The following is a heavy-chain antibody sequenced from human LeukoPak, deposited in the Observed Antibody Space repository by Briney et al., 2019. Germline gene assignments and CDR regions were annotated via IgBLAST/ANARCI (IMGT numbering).Heavy chain of an antibody. CDR1: GGSISSYY. CDR3: ARTSPSFAYYFDY. CDR2: IYYSGST. Sequence: SETLSLTCTVSGGSISSYYWSWVRQPPGKGLEWIGYIYYSGSTNYNPSLKSRVTISVDTSKNQFSLKLSSVTAADTAVYYCARTSPSFAYYFDYWGQGTLVTVSS. J-gene: IGHJ4*02. V-gene: IGHV4-59*08.